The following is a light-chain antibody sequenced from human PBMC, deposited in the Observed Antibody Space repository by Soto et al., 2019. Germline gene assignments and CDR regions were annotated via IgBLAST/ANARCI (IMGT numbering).Light chain of an antibody. CDR1: QGIRND. V-gene: IGKV1-6*01. J-gene: IGKJ1*01. CDR2: AAS. Sequence: AIQMTQSPSSLSASVGGRVTITFRSSQGIRNDLGWYQQKPGKAPKLLIYAASSLQSGVPSRFSGSGSGTDFTLTISSLQPEDFATYYCLQDYNYPLTFGQGTKVDIK. CDR3: LQDYNYPLT.